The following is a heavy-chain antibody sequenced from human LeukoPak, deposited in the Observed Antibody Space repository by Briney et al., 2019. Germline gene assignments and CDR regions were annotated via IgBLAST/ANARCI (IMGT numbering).Heavy chain of an antibody. CDR2: IYYSGST. J-gene: IGHJ4*02. V-gene: IGHV4-30-4*01. D-gene: IGHD3-22*01. Sequence: SQTLSLTCTVSGGSISSGDYYWSWIRQPPGTGLEWIGYIYYSGSTYYNPSLKSRVTISVDTSKNQFSLKLSSVTAADTAVYYCARGKKYYYDSSGYTYFDYWGQGTLVTVSS. CDR1: GGSISSGDYY. CDR3: ARGKKYYYDSSGYTYFDY.